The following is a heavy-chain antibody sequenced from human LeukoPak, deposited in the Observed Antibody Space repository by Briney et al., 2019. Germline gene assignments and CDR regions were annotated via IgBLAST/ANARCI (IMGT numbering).Heavy chain of an antibody. CDR3: ARLLGSSWFDP. J-gene: IGHJ5*02. Sequence: SETLSLTCTVSGGSISSYYWSWIRQPPGKGLEWIGSIYYSGSTNYNPSLKSRVTISVDTSKNQFSLKLSSVTAADTAVYYCARLLGSSWFDPWGQGTLVTVSS. V-gene: IGHV4-59*08. CDR1: GGSISSYY. D-gene: IGHD3-16*01. CDR2: IYYSGST.